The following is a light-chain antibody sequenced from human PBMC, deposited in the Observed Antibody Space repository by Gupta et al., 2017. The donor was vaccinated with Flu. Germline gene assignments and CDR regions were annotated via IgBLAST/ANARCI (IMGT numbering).Light chain of an antibody. CDR3: MQGAHWPWA. Sequence: ISCRFSQVLVYSDGNTYLHWFQQKPGQSPRRLIHQVSYRDSGVPDRFSGSGSGTDFTLKISRVEAEDVGVYYCMQGAHWPWAFGQGTKVEIK. V-gene: IGKV2-30*01. CDR2: QVS. J-gene: IGKJ1*01. CDR1: QVLVYSDGNTY.